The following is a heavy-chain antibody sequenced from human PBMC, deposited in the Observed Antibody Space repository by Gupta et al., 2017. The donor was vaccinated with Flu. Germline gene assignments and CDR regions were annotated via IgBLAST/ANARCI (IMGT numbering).Heavy chain of an antibody. V-gene: IGHV3-23*01. CDR3: AKAGRLRFLIRPPEYYYMDV. CDR2: ISGSGGST. J-gene: IGHJ6*03. D-gene: IGHD3-3*01. Sequence: LEWVSAISGSGGSTYYADSVKGRFTISRDNSKNTLYLQMNSLRAEDTAVYYCAKAGRLRFLIRPPEYYYMDVWGKGTTVTVSS.